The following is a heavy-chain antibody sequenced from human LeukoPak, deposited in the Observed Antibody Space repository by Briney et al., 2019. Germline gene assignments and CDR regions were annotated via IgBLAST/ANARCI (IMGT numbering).Heavy chain of an antibody. Sequence: SETLSLTCTVSGGSISSYYWSWIRQPPGKGLEWIGYVYYSGSTNYNPSPKSRVTISVDTSKNQFSLNLTSVTAADTAVYYCARSVYYYDDFDYWGQGTLVTVSS. CDR1: GGSISSYY. CDR3: ARSVYYYDDFDY. CDR2: VYYSGST. J-gene: IGHJ4*02. V-gene: IGHV4-59*08. D-gene: IGHD3-22*01.